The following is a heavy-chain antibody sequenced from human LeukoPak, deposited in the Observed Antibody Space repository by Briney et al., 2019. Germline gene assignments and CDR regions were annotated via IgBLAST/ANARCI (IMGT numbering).Heavy chain of an antibody. D-gene: IGHD6-19*01. V-gene: IGHV1-3*01. Sequence: ASVKVSCKASGYTFTSYAMHWVRQAPGQRLEWIGWINAGNGNTKYSQKFQGRVTITRDTSASTAYMELSSLRSEDTAVYYCARDREYSSGWYGSNYFDYWGQGTLVTVSS. J-gene: IGHJ4*02. CDR2: INAGNGNT. CDR3: ARDREYSSGWYGSNYFDY. CDR1: GYTFTSYA.